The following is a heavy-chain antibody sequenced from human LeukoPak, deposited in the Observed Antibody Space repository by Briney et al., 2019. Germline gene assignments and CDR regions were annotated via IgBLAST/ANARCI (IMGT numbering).Heavy chain of an antibody. D-gene: IGHD3-10*01. CDR3: AIPRSGREY. CDR2: INNSSSYI. CDR1: GFTFSDYS. Sequence: GGSLRLSCAGSGFTFSDYSMNWVRQAPGKGLEWVSSINNSSSYIYSADSVKGRFTISRDNAKNSLYLQMNSLRAEDTAVYYCAIPRSGREYWGQGTLVTASS. V-gene: IGHV3-21*01. J-gene: IGHJ4*02.